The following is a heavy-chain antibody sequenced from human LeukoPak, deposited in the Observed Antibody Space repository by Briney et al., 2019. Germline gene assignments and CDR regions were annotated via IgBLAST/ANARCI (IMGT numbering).Heavy chain of an antibody. Sequence: SETLSLTCAVYGGSFSGYYWSWIRQPPGKGLEWIGEINHSGSTNYNPSLKSRVTISVDTSKNQFSLKLSSVTAADTAVYYCASGSNYWGQGTLVTVSS. D-gene: IGHD6-13*01. CDR1: GGSFSGYY. J-gene: IGHJ4*02. CDR2: INHSGST. CDR3: ASGSNY. V-gene: IGHV4-34*01.